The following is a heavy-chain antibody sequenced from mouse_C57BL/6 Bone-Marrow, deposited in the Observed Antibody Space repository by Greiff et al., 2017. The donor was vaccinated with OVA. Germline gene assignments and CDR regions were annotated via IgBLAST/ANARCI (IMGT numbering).Heavy chain of an antibody. CDR2: IWWDDDK. CDR3: ARIGRYGSSYDYAMDY. J-gene: IGHJ4*01. CDR1: GFSLSTFGMG. D-gene: IGHD1-1*01. Sequence: QVTLKESGPGILQPSQTLSLTCSFSGFSLSTFGMGVGWIRQPSGKGLEWLAHIWWDDDKYYNPALKSRLTISKDTSKNQVFLKIANVDTADTATYYCARIGRYGSSYDYAMDYWGQGTSVTVSS. V-gene: IGHV8-8*01.